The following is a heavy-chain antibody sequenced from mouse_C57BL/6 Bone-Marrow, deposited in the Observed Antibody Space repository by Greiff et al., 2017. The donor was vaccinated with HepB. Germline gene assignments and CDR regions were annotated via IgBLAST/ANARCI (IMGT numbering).Heavy chain of an antibody. CDR2: IYPRSGDT. V-gene: IGHV1-81*01. CDR3: ARGYYGPWFAY. J-gene: IGHJ3*01. D-gene: IGHD1-1*01. Sequence: QVQLQQSGAELARPGASVKLSCKASGYTFTSYGISWVKQRTGQGLEWIGEIYPRSGDTYYNEKFKGKATLTADKSSSTAYMELRSLTSEDSAVYFCARGYYGPWFAYWGQGTLVTVSA. CDR1: GYTFTSYG.